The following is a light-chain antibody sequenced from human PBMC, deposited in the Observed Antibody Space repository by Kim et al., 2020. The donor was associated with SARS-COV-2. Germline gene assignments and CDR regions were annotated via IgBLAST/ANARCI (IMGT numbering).Light chain of an antibody. Sequence: APGTTDRITGGGNNIETKSVHWYQQKPGQAPLLVIFYESDRPSGIPERFSGSNSGNTATLTISGVEAGDEADYFCQLWDSSSDQWIFGGGTQLAVL. V-gene: IGLV3-21*01. CDR2: YES. CDR3: QLWDSSSDQWI. CDR1: NIETKS. J-gene: IGLJ2*01.